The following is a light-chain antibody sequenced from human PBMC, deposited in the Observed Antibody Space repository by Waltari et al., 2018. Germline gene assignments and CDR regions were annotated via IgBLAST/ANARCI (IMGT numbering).Light chain of an antibody. CDR2: VAS. V-gene: IGKV3-20*01. Sequence: EIVLTQSPGTLSLSPGERATLSCRASQTVRTTYLAWYQQKPGQAPTLLIYVASIRATGIPDRFSGSVSGTDFSRAISSLEPEDFAVYYCQQYDISPLTCGGGTKVEIK. CDR1: QTVRTTY. J-gene: IGKJ4*01. CDR3: QQYDISPLT.